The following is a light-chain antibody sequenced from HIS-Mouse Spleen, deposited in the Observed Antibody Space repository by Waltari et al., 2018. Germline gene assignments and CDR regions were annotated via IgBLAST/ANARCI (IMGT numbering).Light chain of an antibody. J-gene: IGLJ2*01. CDR3: YSTDSSGNHRV. CDR2: EDS. CDR1: ALPKKY. V-gene: IGLV3-10*01. Sequence: SYELTQPPSVSVSPGQTARNTLSGDALPKKYAYWYQQKSGQAPVLVIYEDSKRPSGIPERFSGSSSGTMATLTISGAQVEDEADYYCYSTDSSGNHRVFGGGTKLTVL.